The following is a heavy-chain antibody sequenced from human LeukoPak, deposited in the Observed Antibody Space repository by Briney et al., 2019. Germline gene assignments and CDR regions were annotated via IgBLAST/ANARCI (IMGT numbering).Heavy chain of an antibody. V-gene: IGHV3-21*06. CDR1: GFTFSSIS. CDR3: TRDLPVPSLVRGIIIYGLIDY. Sequence: GRSLRLSCEASGFTFSSISMNWVRQAPGKGLEWVSSISPDGETTYHADSVKGRFTTSRDNAKSSLYLQMNSLRAEDTALYYCTRDLPVPSLVRGIIIYGLIDYWGQGTLVTVSS. D-gene: IGHD3-10*01. CDR2: ISPDGETT. J-gene: IGHJ4*02.